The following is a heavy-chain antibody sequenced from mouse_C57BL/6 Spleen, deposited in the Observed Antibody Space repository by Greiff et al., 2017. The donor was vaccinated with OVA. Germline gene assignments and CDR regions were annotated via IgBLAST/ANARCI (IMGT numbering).Heavy chain of an antibody. CDR1: GYTFTDYY. V-gene: IGHV1-26*01. J-gene: IGHJ3*01. D-gene: IGHD2-4*01. CDR2: INPNNGGT. CDR3: ALYYDYPWFAY. Sequence: VQLQQSGPELVKPGASVKISCKASGYTFTDYYMNWVKQSHGKSLEWIGDINPNNGGTSYNQKFKGKATLTVDKSSSTAYMELRSLTSEDSAVYYCALYYDYPWFAYWGQGTLVTVSA.